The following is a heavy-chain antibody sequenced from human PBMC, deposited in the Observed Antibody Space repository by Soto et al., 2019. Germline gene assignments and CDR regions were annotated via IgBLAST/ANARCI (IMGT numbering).Heavy chain of an antibody. V-gene: IGHV3-7*01. CDR1: GFTFSSYW. D-gene: IGHD3-9*01. CDR3: ARENERYFAWFSHY. J-gene: IGHJ4*02. Sequence: GGSLRLSCAASGFTFSSYWMSWVRQAPGKGLEWVANIKQDGSEKYYVDSVKGRFTISRDNAKNSLYLQMNSLRAEDTAVYYCARENERYFAWFSHYWGQGPLVTVST. CDR2: IKQDGSEK.